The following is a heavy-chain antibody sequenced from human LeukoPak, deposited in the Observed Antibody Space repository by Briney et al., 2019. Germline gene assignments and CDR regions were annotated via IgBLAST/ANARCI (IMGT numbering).Heavy chain of an antibody. Sequence: GGSLRLSCAASGFTFSSYGMHWVRQAPGKGLEWVAVISYDGSNKYYADSVKGRFTISRDNAKNSLYLQMNSLRAEDTAIYYCAKNGDRGAYCTGGTCYPYFYYMDVWGKGTTVTI. CDR1: GFTFSSYG. CDR2: ISYDGSNK. J-gene: IGHJ6*03. CDR3: AKNGDRGAYCTGGTCYPYFYYMDV. D-gene: IGHD2-15*01. V-gene: IGHV3-30*18.